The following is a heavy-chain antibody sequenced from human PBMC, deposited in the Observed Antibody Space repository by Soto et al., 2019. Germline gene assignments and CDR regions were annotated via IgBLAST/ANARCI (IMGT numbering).Heavy chain of an antibody. V-gene: IGHV4-61*08. CDR1: HGTVSNRGDY. CDR2: IYYSGST. J-gene: IGHJ3*01. Sequence: WTVAHGTVSNRGDYRSSVRQPPGQGLEWIGYIYYSGSTDYNPSLENRVTMSLATSKNQFSLRLRSVTAADTAVYYCVRQYSADCGGRLCCNAFDVLLHGSM. CDR3: VRQYSADCGGRLCCNAFDV. D-gene: IGHD2-21*01.